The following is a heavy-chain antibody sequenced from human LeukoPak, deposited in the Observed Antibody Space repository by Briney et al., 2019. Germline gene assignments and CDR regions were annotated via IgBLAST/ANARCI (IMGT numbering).Heavy chain of an antibody. CDR3: ARVEEDYYDSSGYLYYFDY. Sequence: PGGSLRLSCAASGFTFSSYAMSWVRQAPGKGLEWVSAISGSGGSTYYADSVKGRFTISRDNSKNTLYLQMNSLRAEDTAVYYCARVEEDYYDSSGYLYYFDYWGQGTLVTVSS. CDR1: GFTFSSYA. V-gene: IGHV3-23*01. D-gene: IGHD3-22*01. CDR2: ISGSGGST. J-gene: IGHJ4*02.